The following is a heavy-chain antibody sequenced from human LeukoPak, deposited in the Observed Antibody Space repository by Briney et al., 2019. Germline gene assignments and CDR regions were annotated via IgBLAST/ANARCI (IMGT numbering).Heavy chain of an antibody. CDR3: ATDRIVKVNFEAFQI. V-gene: IGHV1-24*01. J-gene: IGHJ3*02. CDR2: FDPEVDET. CDR1: GYTLSEVS. Sequence: ASVKVSCKVSGYTLSEVSMHWVRQAPGKGLEWMGAFDPEVDETTYAQKFQGRFTMTEDTSTDTAFMELSSLTSDDTAVYYCATDRIVKVNFEAFQIWGQGTMVTVSS. D-gene: IGHD1-26*01.